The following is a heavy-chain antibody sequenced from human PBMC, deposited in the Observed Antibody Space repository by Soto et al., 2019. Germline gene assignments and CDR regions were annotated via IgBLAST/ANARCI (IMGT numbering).Heavy chain of an antibody. CDR2: IYYSGST. CDR3: ARSPEATVTAFDY. Sequence: QVQLQESGPGLVKPSQTLSLTCTVSGGSISSGGYYWSWIRQHPGKGLEWIGYIYYSGSTYYHPSRKSRVTISVDTSKNLFSLKLSSVSAADTAVYYCARSPEATVTAFDYWGQGTLVTVSS. D-gene: IGHD4-17*01. J-gene: IGHJ4*02. CDR1: GGSISSGGYY. V-gene: IGHV4-31*03.